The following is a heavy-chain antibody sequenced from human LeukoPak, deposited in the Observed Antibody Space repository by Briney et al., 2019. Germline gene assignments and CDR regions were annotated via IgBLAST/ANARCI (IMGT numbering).Heavy chain of an antibody. D-gene: IGHD4-17*01. J-gene: IGHJ3*02. Sequence: GGSLRLSCAASGFTFSTHWMHWVRQAPGKGLVWVSRINSDGSSTRYADSVKGRFTISRDNAKNTLYLQMNSLRAEDTAVYYCARDLRTTGAFDIWGQGTMVTVSS. CDR3: ARDLRTTGAFDI. CDR1: GFTFSTHW. V-gene: IGHV3-74*01. CDR2: INSDGSST.